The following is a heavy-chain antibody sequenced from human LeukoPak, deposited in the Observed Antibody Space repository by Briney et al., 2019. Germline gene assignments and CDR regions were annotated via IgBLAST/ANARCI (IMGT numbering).Heavy chain of an antibody. D-gene: IGHD3-10*01. CDR2: IWYDGSNK. Sequence: GGSLRLSCAASGFTFSSYGMHWVRQAPGKGLEWVAVIWYDGSNKHYADSVKGRFTISRDNSKNTLYLQMNSLRAEDTAVYYCAKALWFGEPSPFQHWGQGTLVTVSS. J-gene: IGHJ1*01. V-gene: IGHV3-33*06. CDR1: GFTFSSYG. CDR3: AKALWFGEPSPFQH.